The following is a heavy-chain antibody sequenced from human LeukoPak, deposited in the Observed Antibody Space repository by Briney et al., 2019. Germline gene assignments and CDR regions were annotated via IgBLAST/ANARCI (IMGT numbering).Heavy chain of an antibody. D-gene: IGHD3-22*01. J-gene: IGHJ4*02. Sequence: GGSLRLSCAASGFTVSSNYMSWVRQAPGKGLEWVSVIYSGGSTYYADSVKGRFTISRDKSKNTLYLQMNSLRAEDTAVYYCASLAGYDSSGYYRGYFDYWGQGTLVTVSA. V-gene: IGHV3-53*01. CDR3: ASLAGYDSSGYYRGYFDY. CDR1: GFTVSSNY. CDR2: IYSGGST.